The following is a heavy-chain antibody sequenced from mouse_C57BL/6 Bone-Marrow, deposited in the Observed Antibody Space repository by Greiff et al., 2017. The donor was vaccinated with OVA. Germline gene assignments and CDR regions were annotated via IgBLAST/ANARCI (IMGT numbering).Heavy chain of an antibody. CDR2: IRSNSSNYAT. J-gene: IGHJ2*01. CDR3: VRDDPFDY. Sequence: GGGLVQPKGSLKLSCAASGFTFNTYAMHWVRQAPGKGLEWVARIRSNSSNYATYYADSVKDRFTISRDDSQSMLYLQMNNLKTEDTAMYYCVRDDPFDYWGQGTTLTVSS. CDR1: GFTFNTYA. V-gene: IGHV10-3*01.